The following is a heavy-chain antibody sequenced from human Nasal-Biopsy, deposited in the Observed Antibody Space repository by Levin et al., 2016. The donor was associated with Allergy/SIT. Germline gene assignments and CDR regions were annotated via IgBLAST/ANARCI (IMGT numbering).Heavy chain of an antibody. CDR3: ATREPSYYNDITDDRAG. CDR1: GYTLTELS. Sequence: ASVKVSCKVSGYTLTELSMYWVRQGPGKGLEWMGGFDPENGVRVYAQKFQGRVTMTEDISTGTLYLELSSLRSEDTAVYYCATREPSYYNDITDDRAGWGQGTLVTVSS. J-gene: IGHJ4*02. CDR2: FDPENGVR. D-gene: IGHD3-22*01. V-gene: IGHV1-24*01.